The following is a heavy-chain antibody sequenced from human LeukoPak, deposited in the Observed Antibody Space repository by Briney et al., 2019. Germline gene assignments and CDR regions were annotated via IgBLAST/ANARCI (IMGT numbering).Heavy chain of an antibody. CDR1: GYTFTGYY. CDR2: INPNSGGT. J-gene: IGHJ6*02. CDR3: ARAGRVVVAATRGYYYYYGMDV. D-gene: IGHD2-15*01. V-gene: IGHV1-2*02. Sequence: ASVTVSCKASGYTFTGYYMHWVRQAPGQGLEWMGWINPNSGGTNYAQKFQGRVTMTRDTSISTAYMELSRLRSDDTAVYYCARAGRVVVAATRGYYYYYGMDVWGQGTTVTVSS.